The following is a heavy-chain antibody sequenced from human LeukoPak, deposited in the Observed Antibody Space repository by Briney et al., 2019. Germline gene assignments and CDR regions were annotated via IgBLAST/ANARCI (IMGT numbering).Heavy chain of an antibody. CDR2: ISGSGGST. CDR3: AKAGGSGSYGLQYYYYMDV. V-gene: IGHV3-23*01. J-gene: IGHJ6*03. D-gene: IGHD3-10*01. CDR1: GFTFSSYA. Sequence: PGGSLRLSCAASGFTFSSYAMSWVRQAPGKGLEWVSDISGSGGSTYYADSVKGRFSISRDNSKNKLYLQINSLRAEDTALYYCAKAGGSGSYGLQYYYYMDVWGKGTTVTVSS.